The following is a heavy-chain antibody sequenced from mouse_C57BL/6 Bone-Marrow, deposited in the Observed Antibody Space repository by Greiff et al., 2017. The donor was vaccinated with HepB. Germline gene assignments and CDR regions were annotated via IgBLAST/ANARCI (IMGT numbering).Heavy chain of an antibody. V-gene: IGHV1-81*01. J-gene: IGHJ2*01. D-gene: IGHD1-1*01. CDR1: GYTFTSYG. CDR3: ARGPEFYCSRDDYFDY. CDR2: IYPRSGNT. Sequence: QVQLQQSGAELARPGASVKLSCKASGYTFTSYGISWVKQRTGQGLEWIGEIYPRSGNTYYNEKFKGKATLTADNASSTADMELRSLTSEDSAVYLCARGPEFYCSRDDYFDYWGQGTTLTVSS.